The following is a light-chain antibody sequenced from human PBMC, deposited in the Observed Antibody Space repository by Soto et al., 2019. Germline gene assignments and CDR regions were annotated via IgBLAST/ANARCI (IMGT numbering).Light chain of an antibody. CDR3: VLYMGSGISV. CDR1: SGSVSTSYY. CDR2: STN. V-gene: IGLV8-61*01. J-gene: IGLJ3*02. Sequence: QAVVTQEPSFSVSPGRTVTLTCGLSSGSVSTSYYPSWYQQTPGQAPRTLNYSTNTRSSGVPDRFSGSILGNKAALTITGAQADDESDYYCVLYMGSGISVFGGGTKLTVL.